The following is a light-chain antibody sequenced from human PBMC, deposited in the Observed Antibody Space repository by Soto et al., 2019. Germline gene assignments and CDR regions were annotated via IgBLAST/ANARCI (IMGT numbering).Light chain of an antibody. Sequence: QSVLTQPASVSGSPGQSITISCTGTSGDIGGYDYVSWYQQHPGKAPKLMIYDVSNRPSGVSNRFSGSKSGNMASLTISGLQDEDEADYYCGSYTSSITLGVFGTGTKLTVL. CDR1: SGDIGGYDY. CDR2: DVS. V-gene: IGLV2-14*01. CDR3: GSYTSSITLGV. J-gene: IGLJ1*01.